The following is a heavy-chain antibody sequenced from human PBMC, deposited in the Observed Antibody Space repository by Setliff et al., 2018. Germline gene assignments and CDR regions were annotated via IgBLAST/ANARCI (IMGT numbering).Heavy chain of an antibody. D-gene: IGHD3-22*01. CDR2: INPSGGST. Sequence: GASVKVSCKASGYTFAGYYMHWVRQAPGQGLEWMGIINPSGGSTSYAQKFQGRVTMTRDTSTSTVYMELSSLRSEDTAVYYCARVDYYDSSGLDAFDIWGQGTMVTVSS. V-gene: IGHV1-46*01. J-gene: IGHJ3*02. CDR1: GYTFAGYY. CDR3: ARVDYYDSSGLDAFDI.